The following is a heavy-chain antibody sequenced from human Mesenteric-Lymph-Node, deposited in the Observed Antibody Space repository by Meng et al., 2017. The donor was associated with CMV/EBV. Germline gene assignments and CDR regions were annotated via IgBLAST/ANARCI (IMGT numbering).Heavy chain of an antibody. CDR1: GFTFSDYY. D-gene: IGHD1-7*01. CDR2: ITGSFTTI. Sequence: GGSLTLSCAASGFTFSDYYMSWIRHAPGKGLELLSYITGSFTTIHYADSVKGRFTISRDNAKKSLYLQMNSLTAEDTAVYHCARDHFIGTTYYYYYGMDVWGQGTTVTVSS. CDR3: ARDHFIGTTYYYYYGMDV. V-gene: IGHV3-11*01. J-gene: IGHJ6*02.